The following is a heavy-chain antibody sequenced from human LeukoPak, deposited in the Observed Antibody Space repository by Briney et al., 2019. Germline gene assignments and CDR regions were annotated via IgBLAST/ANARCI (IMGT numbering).Heavy chain of an antibody. J-gene: IGHJ3*02. CDR1: GGTFSSYA. Sequence: SVKVSCKASGGTFSSYAISWVRQAPGQGLEWMGGIIPIFGTANYAQKFQGRVTITADESTSTAYMELSSLSSEDTAVYYCARDGSGITIFGVVTPGAFDIWGQGTMVTVPS. V-gene: IGHV1-69*13. D-gene: IGHD3-3*01. CDR3: ARDGSGITIFGVVTPGAFDI. CDR2: IIPIFGTA.